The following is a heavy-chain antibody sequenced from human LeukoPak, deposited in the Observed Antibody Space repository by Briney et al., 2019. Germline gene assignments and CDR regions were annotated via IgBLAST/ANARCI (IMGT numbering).Heavy chain of an antibody. CDR2: IIPIFGTA. D-gene: IGHD6-19*01. CDR3: ASSPYSSGFAYYFDY. J-gene: IGHJ4*02. CDR1: GGTFSSYA. V-gene: IGHV1-69*13. Sequence: SVKVSCTASGGTFSSYAISWVRQAPGQGLEWMGGIIPIFGTANYAQKFQGRVTITADESTTTAYMELSSLRSEDTAVYYCASSPYSSGFAYYFDYWGQGTLVTVSS.